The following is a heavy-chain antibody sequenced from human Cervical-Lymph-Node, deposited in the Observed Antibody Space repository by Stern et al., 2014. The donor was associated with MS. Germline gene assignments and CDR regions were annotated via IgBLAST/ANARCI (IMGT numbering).Heavy chain of an antibody. V-gene: IGHV2-70*04. J-gene: IGHJ4*02. CDR1: GFSLSTAGMR. CDR3: ARSLAGVFDY. Sequence: QVTLKESGPALVNPTQSLTLTCSFSGFSLSTAGMRVIWIRQPPVKALEWLAGIDWDDDKFYHPFLKTRLTISKDTSKNQVVLIVTNMDPVDTATYYCARSLAGVFDYWGQGALVTVSS. CDR2: IDWDDDK.